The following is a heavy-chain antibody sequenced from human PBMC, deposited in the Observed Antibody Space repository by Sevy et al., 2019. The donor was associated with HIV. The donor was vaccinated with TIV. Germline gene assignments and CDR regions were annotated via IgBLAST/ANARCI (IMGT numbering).Heavy chain of an antibody. V-gene: IGHV3-74*01. Sequence: GGSLRLSCAASGFTFSSYWMHWVRQAPGKGLVWVSRINSDGSSTSYADAVKGRFTFSKGNAKNTRYLQMNSLRAEDTAVYYCARSDCSSTSCYAPSYPHSSGSMDVWGQGTTVTVSS. CDR3: ARSDCSSTSCYAPSYPHSSGSMDV. J-gene: IGHJ6*02. D-gene: IGHD2-2*01. CDR2: INSDGSST. CDR1: GFTFSSYW.